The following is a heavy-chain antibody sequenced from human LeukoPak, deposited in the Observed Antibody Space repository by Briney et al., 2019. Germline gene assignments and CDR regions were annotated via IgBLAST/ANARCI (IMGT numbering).Heavy chain of an antibody. J-gene: IGHJ4*02. V-gene: IGHV4-39*07. CDR3: AREQQLAFDY. CDR2: IYYSGST. CDR1: GGSISSSSYY. Sequence: SETLSLTCTVSGGSISSSSYYWGWIRQPPGKGLEWIGSIYYSGSTYYNPSLKSRVTMSVDKSKNQFSLKLSSVTAADTAVYYCAREQQLAFDYWGQGTLVTVSS. D-gene: IGHD6-13*01.